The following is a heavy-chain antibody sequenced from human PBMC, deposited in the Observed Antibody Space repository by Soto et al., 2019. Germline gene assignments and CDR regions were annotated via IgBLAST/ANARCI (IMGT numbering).Heavy chain of an antibody. J-gene: IGHJ4*02. CDR1: GFTFSSYA. V-gene: IGHV3-23*01. Sequence: GGSLRLSCAASGFTFSSYAMRWVRQAPGKGLEWVSAISGSGGSTYYADSVKGRFTISRDNSKNTLYLQMNSLRAEDTAVYYCARRGSGSYYDYWGQGTLVTVST. D-gene: IGHD1-26*01. CDR3: ARRGSGSYYDY. CDR2: ISGSGGST.